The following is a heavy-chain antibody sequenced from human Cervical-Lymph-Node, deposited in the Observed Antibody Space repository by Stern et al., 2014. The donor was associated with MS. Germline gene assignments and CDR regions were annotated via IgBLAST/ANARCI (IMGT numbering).Heavy chain of an antibody. CDR2: VVVGSGNT. V-gene: IGHV1-58*01. CDR1: GFTFTSPD. Sequence: QMQLVQSGPEVKTPGTSGKVSCTASGFTFTSPDGQWVRQARGQRLEWIGWVVVGSGNTNYAQKFQERVTITRDMSTSTAYMELSSLRSEDTAVYYCAAEPTSIAAADQFDYWGQGTLVTVSS. J-gene: IGHJ4*02. D-gene: IGHD6-13*01. CDR3: AAEPTSIAAADQFDY.